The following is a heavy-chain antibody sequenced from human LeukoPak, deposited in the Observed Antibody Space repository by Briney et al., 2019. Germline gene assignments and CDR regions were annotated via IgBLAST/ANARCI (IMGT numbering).Heavy chain of an antibody. CDR3: AREDGYCSGGNCYSYFDY. CDR1: GFTLSSYW. CDR2: IKKTGSET. V-gene: IGHV3-7*01. D-gene: IGHD2-15*01. Sequence: GGSLRLSCEASGFTLSSYWMSWVRQAPGKGLEWVAYIKKTGSETYYVDSVKGRFTITRDNTRSSLFLQMYSLRAEDTAVYFCAREDGYCSGGNCYSYFDYWGQGTLVTVSS. J-gene: IGHJ4*02.